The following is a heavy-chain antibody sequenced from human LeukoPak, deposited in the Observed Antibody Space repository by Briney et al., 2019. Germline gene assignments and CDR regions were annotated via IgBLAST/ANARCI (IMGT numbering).Heavy chain of an antibody. CDR1: GGTFTSSA. CDR3: ARDQGLTAPPPYGLDV. CDR2: IIPALNIT. D-gene: IGHD5-18*01. J-gene: IGHJ6*02. V-gene: IGHV1-69*04. Sequence: SVKVSCKTSGGTFTSSAITWVRQAPGQGLEWMGRIIPALNITSYAQKFQGRVTITADTSTSTAYMELSSLRSEETAVYYCARDQGLTAPPPYGLDVWGQGTTVTVSS.